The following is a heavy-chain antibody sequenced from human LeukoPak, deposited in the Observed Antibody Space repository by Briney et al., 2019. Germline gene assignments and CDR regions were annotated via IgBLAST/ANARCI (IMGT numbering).Heavy chain of an antibody. CDR3: ARDISFVTTGAFDL. CDR2: ISSSSSYI. D-gene: IGHD4-11*01. V-gene: IGHV3-21*01. J-gene: IGHJ3*01. CDR1: GFTFSSYS. Sequence: PGGSLRLSCAASGFTFSSYSMNWVRQAPGKGLEWVSSISSSSSYIYYADSVKGRLTISRDNAKNSLYLQMNSLRAEDTAVYYCARDISFVTTGAFDLWGQGTMVTVSS.